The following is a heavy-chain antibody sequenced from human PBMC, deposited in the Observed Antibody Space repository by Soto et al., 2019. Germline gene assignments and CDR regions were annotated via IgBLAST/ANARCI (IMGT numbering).Heavy chain of an antibody. CDR3: ARAPAITIRQQPFDP. V-gene: IGHV1-46*01. D-gene: IGHD3-3*01. J-gene: IGHJ5*02. Sequence: QVQLVQSGAEVKKPGASVKVSCKASGYTFTSYYMHWVRQAPGQGLEWMGIINASGGSTSYAQKFRGRVTIPRDTSTSTVYMGRGRLISGDTAVYYCARAPAITIRQQPFDPWGQGTLVTVSS. CDR1: GYTFTSYY. CDR2: INASGGST.